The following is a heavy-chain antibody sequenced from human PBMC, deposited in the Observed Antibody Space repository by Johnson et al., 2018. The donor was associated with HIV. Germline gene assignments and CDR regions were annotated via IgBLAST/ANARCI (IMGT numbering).Heavy chain of an antibody. Sequence: VQLVESGGGLVKPGGSLRLSCVVSGFTVSSNYITWVRQAPGKGLEWVANIKQDGSRISYVDSVKGRFTISRDNAKNSLFLQMNTLRAEDTAVYYCAKGQVARGAFDIWGQGTTVTVSS. CDR1: GFTVSSNY. V-gene: IGHV3-7*01. J-gene: IGHJ3*02. CDR2: IKQDGSRI. CDR3: AKGQVARGAFDI.